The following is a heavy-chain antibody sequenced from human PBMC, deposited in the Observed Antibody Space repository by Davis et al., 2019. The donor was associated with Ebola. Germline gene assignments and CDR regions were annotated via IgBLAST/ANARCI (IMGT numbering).Heavy chain of an antibody. CDR1: GGTFSSYA. V-gene: IGHV1-69*04. CDR2: IIPILGIA. Sequence: SVKVSCKASGGTFSSYAISWVRQAPGQGLEWMGRIIPILGIANYAQKFQGRVTITADESTSTAYMELSSLRSEDTAVYYCARDLGGIAPFNWFDPWGQGTLVTVSS. J-gene: IGHJ5*02. D-gene: IGHD6-13*01. CDR3: ARDLGGIAPFNWFDP.